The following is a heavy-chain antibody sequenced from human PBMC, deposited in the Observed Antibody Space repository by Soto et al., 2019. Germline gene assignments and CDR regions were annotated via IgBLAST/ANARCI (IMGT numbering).Heavy chain of an antibody. CDR1: GFTFSNYG. J-gene: IGHJ2*01. V-gene: IGHV3-48*02. Sequence: VQLVESGGGVVQPGRSLRLSCAASGFTFSNYGMHWVRQAPGKGLEWVSYISSSSSTIYYADSVKGRFTISRDNAKNSLYLQMNSLRDEDTAVYYCASPVGGDSGSYPDWYFDLWGRGTLVTVSS. CDR3: ASPVGGDSGSYPDWYFDL. D-gene: IGHD1-26*01. CDR2: ISSSSSTI.